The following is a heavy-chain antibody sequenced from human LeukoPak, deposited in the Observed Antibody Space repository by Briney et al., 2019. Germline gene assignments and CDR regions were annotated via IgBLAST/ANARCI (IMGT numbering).Heavy chain of an antibody. CDR3: ARFQGWSGYYYYGMDV. CDR2: INHSGST. V-gene: IGHV4-34*01. J-gene: IGHJ6*02. CDR1: GGSFSGYY. D-gene: IGHD3-10*01. Sequence: PSETLSLTCAVYGGSFSGYYWSWIRQPPGKGLEWIGEINHSGSTNYNPSLKSRVTISVDTSKNQFSLKLSSVTAADTAVYYCARFQGWSGYYYYGMDVWGQGTTVTVSS.